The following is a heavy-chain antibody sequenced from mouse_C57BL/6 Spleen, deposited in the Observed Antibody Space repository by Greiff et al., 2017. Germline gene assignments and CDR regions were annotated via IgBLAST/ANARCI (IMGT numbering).Heavy chain of an antibody. CDR3: TRDRGSGDLAY. CDR2: ISSGGDYI. CDR1: GFTFSSYA. J-gene: IGHJ3*01. D-gene: IGHD3-2*02. V-gene: IGHV5-9-1*02. Sequence: EVQRVESGEGLVKPGGSLKLSCAASGFTFSSYAMSWVRQTPEKRLEWVAYISSGGDYIYYADTVKGRFTISRDNARNTLYLQMSSLKSEDTAMYYCTRDRGSGDLAYWGQGTLVTVSA.